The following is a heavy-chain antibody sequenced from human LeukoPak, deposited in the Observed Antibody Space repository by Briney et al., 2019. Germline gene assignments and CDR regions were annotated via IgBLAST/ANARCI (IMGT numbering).Heavy chain of an antibody. V-gene: IGHV1-2*02. CDR1: GYTFTGYY. D-gene: IGHD7-27*01. Sequence: ASVKVSCKASGYTFTGYYMHWVRQAPGQGLKWMGWINPNSGGTNYAQKFQGRVTMTRDTSISTAYMELSRLRSDDTAVYYCARDGSGAWNWFDPWGQGTLVTVSS. J-gene: IGHJ5*02. CDR3: ARDGSGAWNWFDP. CDR2: INPNSGGT.